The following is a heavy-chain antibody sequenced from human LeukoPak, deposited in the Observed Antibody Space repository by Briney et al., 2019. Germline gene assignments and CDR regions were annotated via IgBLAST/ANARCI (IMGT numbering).Heavy chain of an antibody. J-gene: IGHJ5*02. D-gene: IGHD1-26*01. CDR3: ARESYSGSLYNWFDP. V-gene: IGHV3-30-3*01. Sequence: GGSLRLSCAASGFTFSSYAMHWVRQAPGKGLEWVAVISYDGSNKYYADSVKGRFTISRDNSKNTLYLQMNSLRAEDTAVYYCARESYSGSLYNWFDPWGQGTLVTVSS. CDR2: ISYDGSNK. CDR1: GFTFSSYA.